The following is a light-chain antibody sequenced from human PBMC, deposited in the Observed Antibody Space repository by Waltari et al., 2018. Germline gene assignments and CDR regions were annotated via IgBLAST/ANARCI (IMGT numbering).Light chain of an antibody. CDR1: SSDIGGYNS. CDR3: SSYTSNSRV. CDR2: EVS. V-gene: IGLV2-14*01. Sequence: QSALTQPASVSGSPGQSITISCTGTSSDIGGYNSVSWYQHHPGKAPKLIIYEVSNRPSGVSNRFSGSKSGNTASLTISGLQAEDEADYYCSSYTSNSRVFGAGTKLTVL. J-gene: IGLJ3*02.